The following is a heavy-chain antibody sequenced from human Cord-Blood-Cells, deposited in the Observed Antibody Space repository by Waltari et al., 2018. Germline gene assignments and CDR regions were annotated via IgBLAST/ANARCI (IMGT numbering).Heavy chain of an antibody. Sequence: EVQLEESGGGLVKPGGSLRLSCAASGFTFSSYSMNWVRQAPGKGLEWVSSISSSSSYIYYADSVKGRFTISRDNAKNSLYLQMNSLRAEDTAVYYCARPPSDRGSKYFQHWGQGTLVTVSS. V-gene: IGHV3-21*01. D-gene: IGHD3-22*01. J-gene: IGHJ1*01. CDR2: ISSSSSYI. CDR1: GFTFSSYS. CDR3: ARPPSDRGSKYFQH.